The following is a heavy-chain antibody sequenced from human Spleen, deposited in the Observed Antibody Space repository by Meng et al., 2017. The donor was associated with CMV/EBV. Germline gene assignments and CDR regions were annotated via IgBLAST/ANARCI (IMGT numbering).Heavy chain of an antibody. Sequence: QVQLVQSGAEVKKPGASVKFSCKTSGYNFISFGITWVRQAPGQGLEWMGWISAYNGDTNYAQKIQGRVTMTTDTSTSTVYMELRSLRFDDTAIYYCARVYSHALRSDYWGQGTLVTVSS. V-gene: IGHV1-18*01. CDR3: ARVYSHALRSDY. D-gene: IGHD1-26*01. CDR1: GYNFISFG. CDR2: ISAYNGDT. J-gene: IGHJ4*02.